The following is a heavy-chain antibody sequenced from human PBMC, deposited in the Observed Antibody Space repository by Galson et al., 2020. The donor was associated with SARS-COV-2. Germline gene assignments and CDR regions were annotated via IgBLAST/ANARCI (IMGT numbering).Heavy chain of an antibody. V-gene: IGHV1-18*04. CDR3: ARETDDYSSSWYDY. CDR2: ISPYTGNT. D-gene: IGHD6-13*01. CDR1: GYIFTTYG. J-gene: IGHJ4*02. Sequence: ASVKVSCKASGYIFTTYGISWVRQAPGQGLEWMGGISPYTGNTNYAQKFQGRVTLTTDISTTTAYMELRSPRPEDTATYYCARETDDYSSSWYDYWGQGTRVTVSS.